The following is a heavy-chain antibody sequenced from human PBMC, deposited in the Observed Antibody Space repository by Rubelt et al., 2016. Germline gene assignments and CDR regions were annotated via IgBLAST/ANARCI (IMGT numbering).Heavy chain of an antibody. CDR3: ARLGTTLTTGRYFQH. D-gene: IGHD4-17*01. V-gene: IGHV4-39*01. Sequence: QLQLQESGPGLVKPSETLSLTCTVSGASINISSYYWGWIRQPPGKGLEWIGSIYSGGNTYYNASLKSRVPISVDTSKTQFSLNLGAVAAADTAVYYCARLGTTLTTGRYFQHWGQGTLVTVSS. J-gene: IGHJ1*01. CDR2: IYSGGNT. CDR1: GASINISSYY.